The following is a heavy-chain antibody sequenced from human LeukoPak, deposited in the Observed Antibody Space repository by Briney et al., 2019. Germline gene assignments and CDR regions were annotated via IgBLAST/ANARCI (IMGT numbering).Heavy chain of an antibody. CDR3: GREGSNWNILDN. D-gene: IGHD1-20*01. CDR1: GFTFDDYA. V-gene: IGHV3-21*01. J-gene: IGHJ4*02. Sequence: GRSLRLSCAASGFTFDDYAMNWVRQAPGKGLEWVSSISSSSTYIYYADSVKGRFTISRDNAKNSLYLQMNSLRAEDTAAYYCGREGSNWNILDNWGQGTLVTVSS. CDR2: ISSSSTYI.